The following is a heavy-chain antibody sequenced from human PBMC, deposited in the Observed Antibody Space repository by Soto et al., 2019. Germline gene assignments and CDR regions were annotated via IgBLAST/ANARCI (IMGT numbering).Heavy chain of an antibody. V-gene: IGHV4-39*01. J-gene: IGHJ4*02. D-gene: IGHD3-10*02. Sequence: AETLSLTCTVSGGTISSSSNNWGWNRQRQGKGLEWIGSSCFSGSIYYNPSLKSRVTISVDTSKSQFSLKLSSVTAADTAVYFCARDVRGVFDYWGQGTLVTVSS. CDR2: SCFSGSI. CDR3: ARDVRGVFDY. CDR1: GGTISSSSNN.